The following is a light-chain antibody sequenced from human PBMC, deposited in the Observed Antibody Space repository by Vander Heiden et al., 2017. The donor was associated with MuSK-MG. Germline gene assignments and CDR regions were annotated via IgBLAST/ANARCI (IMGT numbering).Light chain of an antibody. CDR3: MQALRTLFT. Sequence: DIVLTQSRLSLPVTPGEPASISCRSSQSLLHSNVYNYVDWYLQKPGQSPLLLSYLGSNRASGVPDRFSGSGSGTDFTLKISRVEAEDVGVYYCMQALRTLFTFGPGTKVDIK. CDR2: LGS. V-gene: IGKV2-28*01. J-gene: IGKJ3*01. CDR1: QSLLHSNVYNY.